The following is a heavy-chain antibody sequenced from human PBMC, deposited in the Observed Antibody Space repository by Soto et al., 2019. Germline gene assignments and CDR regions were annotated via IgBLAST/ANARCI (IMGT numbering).Heavy chain of an antibody. D-gene: IGHD2-2*01. CDR2: IIPIFGTA. CDR3: ARVLVVVPAAPLYYGMDV. V-gene: IGHV1-69*13. J-gene: IGHJ6*02. CDR1: GGTFSSYA. Sequence: SVKVSCKASGGTFSSYAISWVRQAPGQGLEWMGGIIPIFGTANYAQKFQGRVTITADESTSTAYMELSSLRSEDTAVYYCARVLVVVPAAPLYYGMDVWGQGTTVTVS.